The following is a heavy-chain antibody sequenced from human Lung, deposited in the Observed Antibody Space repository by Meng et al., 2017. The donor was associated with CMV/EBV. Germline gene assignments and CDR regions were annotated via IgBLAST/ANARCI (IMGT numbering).Heavy chain of an antibody. CDR1: GGSFSGYY. J-gene: IGHJ4*02. V-gene: IGHV4-34*01. Sequence: SETLSLTCAVYGGSFSGYYWSWIRQPPGKGLEWIGEINHSGSTNYNPSLKSRVTISVDTSKNQFSLKLSSVTAADTAVYYCARGWRFLEWLSRRKYYFDYWGQRTLVTVSS. CDR2: INHSGST. D-gene: IGHD3-3*01. CDR3: ARGWRFLEWLSRRKYYFDY.